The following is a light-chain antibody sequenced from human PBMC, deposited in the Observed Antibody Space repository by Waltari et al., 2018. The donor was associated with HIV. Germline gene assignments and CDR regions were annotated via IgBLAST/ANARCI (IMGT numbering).Light chain of an antibody. CDR2: YDR. Sequence: SYVVSQPPSVSVAPGQTARMTCEGNNVGSKGVHWYQKKPDQAPMLVIYYDRDRPSVIPGRFSGSNFGNTDTLTITSVEAGDEADYYCPVWDSSSDHRGVFGGGTKLTVL. CDR3: PVWDSSSDHRGV. CDR1: NVGSKG. V-gene: IGLV3-21*04. J-gene: IGLJ3*02.